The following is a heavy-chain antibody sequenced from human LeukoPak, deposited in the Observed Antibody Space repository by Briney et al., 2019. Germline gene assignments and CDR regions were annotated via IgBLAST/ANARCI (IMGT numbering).Heavy chain of an antibody. J-gene: IGHJ6*03. CDR2: IYYSGST. V-gene: IGHV4-59*01. D-gene: IGHD5-12*01. CDR1: GGSISSYY. CDR3: ARAGIRISGYDSFYYYYMDV. Sequence: PSETLSLTCTVSGGSISSYYWSWIRQPPGKGLEWIGYIYYSGSTNYNPSLKSRVTISVDTSKNQFSLKLSSVTAADTAVCYCARAGIRISGYDSFYYYYMDVWGKGTTVTISS.